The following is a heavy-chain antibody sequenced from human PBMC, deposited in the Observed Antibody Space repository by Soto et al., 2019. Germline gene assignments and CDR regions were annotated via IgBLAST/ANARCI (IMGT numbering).Heavy chain of an antibody. CDR1: GFTFSSYS. Sequence: EVQLVESGGGLVKSGGSLRLSCAASGFTFSSYSMNWARQTPGKGLEWVSSISSSSTYMYYADSVKGRFTKSRDNAENSLYLQMNSLRAEDTAIYYCARSLGGAFNLWGQGTMVTVSS. CDR2: ISSSSTYM. V-gene: IGHV3-21*01. CDR3: ARSLGGAFNL. J-gene: IGHJ3*01.